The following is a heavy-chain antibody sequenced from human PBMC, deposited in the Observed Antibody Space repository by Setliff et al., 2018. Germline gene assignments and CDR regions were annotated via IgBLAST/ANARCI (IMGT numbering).Heavy chain of an antibody. Sequence: ASVKVSCKAFGGTFSSSAINWVRQAPGQGLEWMGWINPLSGDTNYALKFEGRVTMTRDTSISTAYMELSRLRSDDTAIYYCARKISVTGTIDYWGQGTLVTVSS. D-gene: IGHD1-20*01. J-gene: IGHJ4*02. CDR1: GGTFSSSA. V-gene: IGHV1-2*02. CDR3: ARKISVTGTIDY. CDR2: INPLSGDT.